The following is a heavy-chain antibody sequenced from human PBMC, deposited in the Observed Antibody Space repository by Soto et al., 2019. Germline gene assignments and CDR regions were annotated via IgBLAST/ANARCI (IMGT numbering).Heavy chain of an antibody. CDR2: IWYDGSNK. CDR1: GFTFSSYG. Sequence: GGSLRLSCAASGFTFSSYGMHWVRQAPGKGLEWVAVIWYDGSNKYYADSVKGRFTISRDNSKNTLYLQMNSLRAEDTAVYYCARGERGSSWSNYYYYYGMDVWGQGTTVTVSS. J-gene: IGHJ6*02. CDR3: ARGERGSSWSNYYYYYGMDV. V-gene: IGHV3-33*01. D-gene: IGHD6-13*01.